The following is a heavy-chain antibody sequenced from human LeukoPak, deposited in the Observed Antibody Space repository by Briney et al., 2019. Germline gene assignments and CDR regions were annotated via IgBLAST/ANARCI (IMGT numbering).Heavy chain of an antibody. Sequence: GASVKVSCKASGYTFTSYGISWVRQAPGQGLEWMGWISAYNGNTNYAQKLQGRVTMTTDTSTSTAHMELRSLRSDDTAVYYCARRIMYYDFWSGSYFDYWGQGTLVTVSS. CDR2: ISAYNGNT. CDR3: ARRIMYYDFWSGSYFDY. J-gene: IGHJ4*02. CDR1: GYTFTSYG. V-gene: IGHV1-18*01. D-gene: IGHD3-3*01.